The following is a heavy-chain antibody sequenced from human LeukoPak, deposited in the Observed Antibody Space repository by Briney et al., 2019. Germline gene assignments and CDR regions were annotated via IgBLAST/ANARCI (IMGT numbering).Heavy chain of an antibody. CDR3: ARGGFMHALDI. CDR2: ISWNSGSI. V-gene: IGHV3-9*01. D-gene: IGHD3-16*01. Sequence: PGGSLRLSCAAPGFTFDDYAMHWVRQAPGKGLEWVSGISWNSGSIGYADSVKGRFTISRDNAKNSLYLQMNSLRVEDTAVYYCARGGFMHALDIWGQGIEVTVSS. J-gene: IGHJ3*02. CDR1: GFTFDDYA.